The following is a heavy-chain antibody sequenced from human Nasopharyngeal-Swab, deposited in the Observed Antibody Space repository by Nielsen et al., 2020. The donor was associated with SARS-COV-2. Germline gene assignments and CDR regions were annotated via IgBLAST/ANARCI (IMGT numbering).Heavy chain of an antibody. Sequence: SETLFLTCTVSGGSISSYYWSWIRQPAGKGLEWIGRIYTSGSTNYNPSLKSRVTMSVDTSKNQFSLKLSSVTAADTAVYYCARYNDILTGYPQFDPWGQGTLVTVSS. V-gene: IGHV4-4*07. CDR2: IYTSGST. CDR1: GGSISSYY. CDR3: ARYNDILTGYPQFDP. J-gene: IGHJ5*02. D-gene: IGHD3-9*01.